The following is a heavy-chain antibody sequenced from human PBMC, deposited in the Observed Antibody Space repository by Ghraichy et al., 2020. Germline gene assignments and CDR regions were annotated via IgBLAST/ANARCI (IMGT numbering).Heavy chain of an antibody. V-gene: IGHV3-74*01. CDR2: ISGDGSET. CDR1: GFTFSIYW. CDR3: ASGYYDSSGYYSNY. Sequence: GGSLRLSCAASGFTFSIYWMHWVRQAPGKGLMWVSRISGDGSETAYADFVKGRFTISRDNAKNTVYLQMNSLRAEDTAVYYCASGYYDSSGYYSNYWGQGTLVTVSS. D-gene: IGHD3-22*01. J-gene: IGHJ4*02.